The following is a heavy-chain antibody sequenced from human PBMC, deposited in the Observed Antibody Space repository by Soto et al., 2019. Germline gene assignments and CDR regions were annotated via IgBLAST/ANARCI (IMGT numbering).Heavy chain of an antibody. Sequence: GGSLRLSCAASGFTFSGSAMHWVRQASGKGLEWVGRIRSKANSYATAYAASVKGRFTISRDDSKNTAYLQMNSLKTEDTAVYYCATWHEREHAYDVWGQGTTVTVSS. CDR2: IRSKANSYAT. CDR3: ATWHEREHAYDV. J-gene: IGHJ3*01. V-gene: IGHV3-73*01. D-gene: IGHD1-1*01. CDR1: GFTFSGSA.